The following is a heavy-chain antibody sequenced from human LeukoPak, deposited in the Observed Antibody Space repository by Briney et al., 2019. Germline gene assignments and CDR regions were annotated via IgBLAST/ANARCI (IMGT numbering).Heavy chain of an antibody. CDR1: GGSFSGYY. CDR2: INHSGST. CDR3: ARGEQYSSSRYFDY. Sequence: PSETLSLTCAVYGGSFSGYYWSWIRQPPGKGLEWIGEINHSGSTNYNPSLKSRVIISVDTSKNQFSLKLSSVTAAGTAVYYCARGEQYSSSRYFDYWGQGTLVTVSS. J-gene: IGHJ4*02. V-gene: IGHV4-34*01. D-gene: IGHD6-6*01.